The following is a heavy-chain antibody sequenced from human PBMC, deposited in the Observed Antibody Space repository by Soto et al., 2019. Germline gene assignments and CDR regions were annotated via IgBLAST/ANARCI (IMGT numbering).Heavy chain of an antibody. D-gene: IGHD6-19*01. V-gene: IGHV1-69*13. CDR1: GGTFSSYA. CDR2: IIPIFGTA. J-gene: IGHJ5*02. CDR3: ASRAMAVTWFDP. Sequence: GASVKVSCKASGGTFSSYAISWVRQAPGQGLEWMGGIIPIFGTANYAQRFQGRVTITADESTGTVYLELTSLKFEDTAVYYCASRAMAVTWFDPWGQGTLVTVSS.